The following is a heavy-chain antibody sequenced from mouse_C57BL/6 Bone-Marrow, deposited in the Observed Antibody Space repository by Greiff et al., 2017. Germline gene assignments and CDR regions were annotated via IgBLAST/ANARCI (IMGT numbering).Heavy chain of an antibody. D-gene: IGHD1-1*01. J-gene: IGHJ3*01. CDR1: GYTFTDYY. V-gene: IGHV1-19*01. Sequence: EVQLQQSGPVLVKPGASVQMSCKASGYTFTDYYMNWVKQSHGKSLEWIGVINPYNGGTSYNQKFKGKATLTVDKSSSTAYMELNSLTSEDSAVYYCARRDYGSSWFAYWGQGTLVTVSA. CDR3: ARRDYGSSWFAY. CDR2: INPYNGGT.